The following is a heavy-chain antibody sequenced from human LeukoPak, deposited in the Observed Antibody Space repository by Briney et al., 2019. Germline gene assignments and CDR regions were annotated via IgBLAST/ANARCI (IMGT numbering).Heavy chain of an antibody. J-gene: IGHJ4*02. CDR1: GFTVSSNY. Sequence: GGSLRLSCAAPGFTVSSNYMSWVRQAPGKGLEWVSVIYSGGSTYYADSVKGRFTISRDNSKNTLYLQMNSLRAEDTAVYYCARGWELLAGDYFDYWGQGTLVTVSS. D-gene: IGHD1-26*01. CDR2: IYSGGST. V-gene: IGHV3-53*01. CDR3: ARGWELLAGDYFDY.